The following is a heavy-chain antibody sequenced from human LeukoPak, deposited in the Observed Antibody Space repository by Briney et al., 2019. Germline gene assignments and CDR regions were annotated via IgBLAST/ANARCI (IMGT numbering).Heavy chain of an antibody. Sequence: SQTLSLTCTVSGGSIGSGSYYWSWIRQPAGKGLEWIGRIYTSGSTNYNPSLKSRVTISVDTSKSQFSLKLTSVTAADTAVYYCAASHSSSWPFDYCGQGTLVTVSS. V-gene: IGHV4-61*02. CDR1: GGSIGSGSYY. J-gene: IGHJ4*02. D-gene: IGHD6-13*01. CDR2: IYTSGST. CDR3: AASHSSSWPFDY.